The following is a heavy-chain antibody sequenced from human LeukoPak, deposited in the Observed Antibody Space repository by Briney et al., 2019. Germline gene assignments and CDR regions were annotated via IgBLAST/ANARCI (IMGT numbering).Heavy chain of an antibody. J-gene: IGHJ4*02. CDR3: ARGTMVRGVTHFDY. CDR1: GFTFSSYW. D-gene: IGHD3-10*01. V-gene: IGHV3-74*01. Sequence: PGGSLRLSCAASGFTFSSYWMHWVRQAPGKGLVWVSRINSDGSTTSYADSVKGRSTISRDNAKNTLYLQMNSLRAEDTAVYYCARGTMVRGVTHFDYWGQGTLVTVSS. CDR2: INSDGSTT.